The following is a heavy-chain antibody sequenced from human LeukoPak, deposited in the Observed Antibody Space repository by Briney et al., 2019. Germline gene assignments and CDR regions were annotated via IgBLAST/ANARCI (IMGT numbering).Heavy chain of an antibody. Sequence: GGSLRLSCAASGNYWMHWVRQAPGKGLEWVANINQNGGEKYYVDSVKGRFTISRDNGKNSLYLQMNSLRAEDTAVYYCARYRHLGYWGQGTLVTVSS. CDR3: ARYRHLGY. J-gene: IGHJ4*02. CDR2: INQNGGEK. V-gene: IGHV3-7*01. CDR1: GNYW.